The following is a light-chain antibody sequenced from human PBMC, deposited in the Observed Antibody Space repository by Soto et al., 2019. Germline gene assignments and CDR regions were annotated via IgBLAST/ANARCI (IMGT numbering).Light chain of an antibody. Sequence: IVLTQSPGTLSLSPGDRATLSCRASQSVSSNYLAWYQQKPGQAPRLLIYGASRGAAGIPDRFSGSGSGTDFTLTISRLEPEDFAVYFCQQYGRSPMFTLGQGTKLEVK. J-gene: IGKJ2*01. CDR1: QSVSSNY. V-gene: IGKV3-20*01. CDR3: QQYGRSPMFT. CDR2: GAS.